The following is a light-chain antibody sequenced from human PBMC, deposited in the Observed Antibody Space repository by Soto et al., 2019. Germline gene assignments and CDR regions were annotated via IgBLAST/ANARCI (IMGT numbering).Light chain of an antibody. CDR2: GAS. V-gene: IGKV3-20*01. CDR3: QQYGSSPPGFT. CDR1: QRVSSTY. Sequence: EVVLTQSPDTLSLFPGERATLSCRASQRVSSTYFAWYRQKPGQPPSLLIYGASNRATGVPDRFSGSGSGTDFTLTISRLEPEDFALYYYQQYGSSPPGFTFGPGTTVEIK. J-gene: IGKJ3*01.